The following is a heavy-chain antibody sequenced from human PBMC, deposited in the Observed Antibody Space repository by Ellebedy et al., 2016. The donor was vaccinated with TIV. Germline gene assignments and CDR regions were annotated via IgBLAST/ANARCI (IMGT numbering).Heavy chain of an antibody. CDR1: GFSFSSYA. D-gene: IGHD5-18*01. V-gene: IGHV3-23*01. CDR3: AKDRIFGDGYWVFDF. Sequence: PGGSLRLSCVASGFSFSSYALRWVRQALGKGLEWVSGIVGSGATKYADSVKGRFSISRDNSKTTVDLQMNSLRADDTAIYYCAKDRIFGDGYWVFDFWGQGTVVTVST. CDR2: IVGSGATK. J-gene: IGHJ4*02.